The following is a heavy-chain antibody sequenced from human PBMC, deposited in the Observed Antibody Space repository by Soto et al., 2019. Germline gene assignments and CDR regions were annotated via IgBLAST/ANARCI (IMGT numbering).Heavy chain of an antibody. Sequence: EVQLVETGGDLIQPGGSLRLSCAGSGFTVSSDSMTWVRQAPGKGLEWISIIYSDNNTDYADSVKGRFSISRDTSKNILYLQMNSLRAEDTAEYYCARHYSAMGVWGQGTTVTVSS. V-gene: IGHV3-53*02. CDR2: IYSDNNT. CDR1: GFTVSSDS. J-gene: IGHJ6*02. CDR3: ARHYSAMGV.